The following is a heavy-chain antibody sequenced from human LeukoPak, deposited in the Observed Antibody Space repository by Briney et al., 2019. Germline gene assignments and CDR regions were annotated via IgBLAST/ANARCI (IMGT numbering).Heavy chain of an antibody. CDR1: GYTFTSYH. J-gene: IGHJ4*02. Sequence: ASVKVSFKASGYTFTSYHMHWVRQAPGQGLEIMGIINPSGGSTTYAQKFQGRVTMTRDTSTSTVYMELSSLRSEDTAVYYCAKLAAAGTAHYYFDYWGQGTLVTVSS. CDR3: AKLAAAGTAHYYFDY. V-gene: IGHV1-46*01. CDR2: INPSGGST. D-gene: IGHD6-13*01.